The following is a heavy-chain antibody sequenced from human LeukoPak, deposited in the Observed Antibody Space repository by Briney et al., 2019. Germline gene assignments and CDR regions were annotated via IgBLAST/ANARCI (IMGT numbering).Heavy chain of an antibody. D-gene: IGHD6-19*01. CDR1: GFTFSSYS. V-gene: IGHV3-21*01. CDR3: ARGCGWYYYYYGMDV. CDR2: ISSSSSYI. Sequence: GGSLRLSCAASGFTFSSYSMNWVRQAPGKGLEWVSSISSSSSYIYYADSVKGRFTISRDNAKNSLYLQMNSLRAEDTAVYYCARGCGWYYYYYGMDVWGQGTTVTVSS. J-gene: IGHJ6*02.